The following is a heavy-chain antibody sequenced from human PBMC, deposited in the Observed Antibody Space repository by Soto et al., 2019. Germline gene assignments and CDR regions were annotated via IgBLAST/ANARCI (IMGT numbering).Heavy chain of an antibody. CDR2: IIPIFGTA. J-gene: IGHJ6*02. Sequence: SVKVSCKASGGTFSSYAISWVRQAPGQGLEWMGGIIPIFGTANYAQKFQGRVTITADESTSTAYMELSSLRSEDTAVYYCARVYCSSTSCQMWDYYYAMDVWGQGTTVTVSS. CDR3: ARVYCSSTSCQMWDYYYAMDV. D-gene: IGHD2-2*01. CDR1: GGTFSSYA. V-gene: IGHV1-69*13.